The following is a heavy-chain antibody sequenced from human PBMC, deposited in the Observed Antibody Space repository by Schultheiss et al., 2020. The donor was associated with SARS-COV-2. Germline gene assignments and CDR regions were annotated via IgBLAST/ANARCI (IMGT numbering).Heavy chain of an antibody. CDR3: TTDPIYDYVWGSYPHY. J-gene: IGHJ4*02. CDR1: GFTFSSYG. D-gene: IGHD3-16*02. V-gene: IGHV3-33*01. Sequence: GGSLRLSCAASGFTFSSYGMHWVRQAPGKGLEWVAVIWYDGSNKYYADSVKGRFTISRDDSKNTLYLQMNSLKTEDTAVYYCTTDPIYDYVWGSYPHYWGQGTLVTVSS. CDR2: IWYDGSNK.